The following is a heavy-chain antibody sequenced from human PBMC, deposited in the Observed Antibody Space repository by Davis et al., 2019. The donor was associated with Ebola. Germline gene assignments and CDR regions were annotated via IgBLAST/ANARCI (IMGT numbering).Heavy chain of an antibody. CDR3: AIEMATILFGGPFDY. J-gene: IGHJ4*02. CDR2: INAGNGNT. V-gene: IGHV1-3*01. CDR1: GYTFTSYA. Sequence: AASVKVSCKASGYTFTSYAMHWVRQAPGQRLEWMGWINAGNGNTKYSQKFQGRVTITRDTSASTAYMELSSLRSEETAVYYCAIEMATILFGGPFDYWGQGTLVTVSS. D-gene: IGHD5-24*01.